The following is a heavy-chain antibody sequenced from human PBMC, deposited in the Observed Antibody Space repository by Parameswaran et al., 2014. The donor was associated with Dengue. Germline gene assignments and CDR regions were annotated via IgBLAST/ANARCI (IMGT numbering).Heavy chain of an antibody. D-gene: IGHD6-19*01. CDR2: INNNGGST. Sequence: WIRQPPGKGLEYVSAINNNGGSTYYADSVKGRFTISRDNSKNTLYLQMGSLRADDTAVYYCARGRYGSGWYVNDYWGQGTLVTVSS. CDR3: ARGRYGSGWYVNDY. J-gene: IGHJ4*02. V-gene: IGHV3-64*02.